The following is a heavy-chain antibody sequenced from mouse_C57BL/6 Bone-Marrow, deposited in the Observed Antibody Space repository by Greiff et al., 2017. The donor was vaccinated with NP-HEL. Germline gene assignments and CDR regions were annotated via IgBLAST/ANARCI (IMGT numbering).Heavy chain of an antibody. CDR1: GYTFTDYE. V-gene: IGHV1-15*01. D-gene: IGHD1-1*01. CDR2: IYPETGGT. J-gene: IGHJ1*03. CDR3: TRGWGYFITDWYFDV. Sequence: VQLQQSGAELARPGASVTLSCKASGYTFTDYEMPWVKQTPVHGLEWIGAIYPETGGTSYNQKFKGTAILTADKSSSTAYIDLLSLISEDSAVYYCTRGWGYFITDWYFDVWGTGTTVTVSS.